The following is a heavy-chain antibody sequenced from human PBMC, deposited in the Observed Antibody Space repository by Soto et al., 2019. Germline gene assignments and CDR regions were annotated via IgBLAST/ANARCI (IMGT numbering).Heavy chain of an antibody. Sequence: SETLSLTCTVSNGSVSSGTYSRSWVRQPPGKGLEWIGYIYYSGTTYYTPSLKSRLTMSMDRANDHFSLNLTSVTAADTAVYFCARGHYYYGMDVWGQGITVTVSS. J-gene: IGHJ6*02. CDR2: IYYSGTT. CDR1: NGSVSSGTYS. V-gene: IGHV4-30-2*01. CDR3: ARGHYYYGMDV.